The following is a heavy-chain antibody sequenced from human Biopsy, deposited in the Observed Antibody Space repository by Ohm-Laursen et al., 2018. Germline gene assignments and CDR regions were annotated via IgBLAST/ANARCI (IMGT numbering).Heavy chain of an antibody. Sequence: SLRLSCAASGFSFSDYHMRWIRQAPGRGLEWVSYISGGGTIYYGDSMKGRFTISRDNAKNSLYLQMNSLRAEDTAVYFCASLGLVWFGELLSVPFGMDVWGQGTTVTVSS. D-gene: IGHD3-10*01. CDR1: GFSFSDYH. CDR3: ASLGLVWFGELLSVPFGMDV. V-gene: IGHV3-11*04. CDR2: ISGGGTI. J-gene: IGHJ6*02.